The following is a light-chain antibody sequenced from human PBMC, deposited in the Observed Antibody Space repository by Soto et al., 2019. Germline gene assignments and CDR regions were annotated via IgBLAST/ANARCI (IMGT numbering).Light chain of an antibody. CDR3: QQHSHWPPWT. V-gene: IGKV3-11*01. CDR1: ENVRTF. CDR2: GAS. J-gene: IGKJ1*01. Sequence: EVVLTQSPATLSLSPGERATLSCRASENVRTFVDWYQQKPGQAPRLLIYGASNRATGIPARFSGSGSGTACTLTISNLAPEDFAVYYCQQHSHWPPWTFGQGTRVEIQ.